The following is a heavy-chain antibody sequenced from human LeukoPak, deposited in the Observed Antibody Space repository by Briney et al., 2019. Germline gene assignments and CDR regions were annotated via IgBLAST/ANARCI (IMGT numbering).Heavy chain of an antibody. J-gene: IGHJ4*02. CDR3: ASQRTLYGGNSGDY. CDR1: GFTFSSYS. D-gene: IGHD4-23*01. V-gene: IGHV3-21*01. Sequence: PGGSLRLSCAASGFTFSSYSMNWVRQAPGKGLEWVSSISSSSSYIYYADSVKGRFTISRDNAKNSLYLQMNSLRAEDTAVYYCASQRTLYGGNSGDYWGQGTLVTVSS. CDR2: ISSSSSYI.